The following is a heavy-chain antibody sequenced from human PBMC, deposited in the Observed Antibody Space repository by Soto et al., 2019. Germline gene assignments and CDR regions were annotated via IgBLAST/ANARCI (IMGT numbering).Heavy chain of an antibody. Sequence: GGSLRLSCAASGFTFSNAWMNWVRQAPGKGLEWVGRIKSKTDGGTTDYAAPVKGRFTISKDDSKNTLYLQMNSLKTEDTAVYYCTTDCGGDCYESGNYYYYYGMDVWGQGTTVTVSS. J-gene: IGHJ6*02. CDR2: IKSKTDGGTT. V-gene: IGHV3-15*07. CDR3: TTDCGGDCYESGNYYYYYGMDV. CDR1: GFTFSNAW. D-gene: IGHD2-21*02.